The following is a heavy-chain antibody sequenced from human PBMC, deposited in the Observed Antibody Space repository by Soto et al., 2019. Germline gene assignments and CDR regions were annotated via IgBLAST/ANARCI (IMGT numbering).Heavy chain of an antibody. D-gene: IGHD6-13*01. CDR2: IYPGDSDT. V-gene: IGHV5-51*01. J-gene: IGHJ4*02. CDR1: GYSFTSYW. Sequence: PGESLKISCKASGYSFTSYWIGWVRQMPGKGLEWMGIIYPGDSDTRYSPSFQGQVTISADKSISTAYLQWSSLKASDTAMYYCAMTGYSSSWYALQGPQLYYWGQGTLVAVSS. CDR3: AMTGYSSSWYALQGPQLYY.